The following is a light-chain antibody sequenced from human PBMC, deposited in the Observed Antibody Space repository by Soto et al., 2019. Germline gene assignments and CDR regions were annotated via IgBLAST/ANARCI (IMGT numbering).Light chain of an antibody. CDR1: SSDVGGYKY. V-gene: IGLV2-14*01. Sequence: QSALTQPASVSGSPGQSITISCTGTSSDVGGYKYVSWFQHHPGKAPKLMIYEVSNRPSGISNRFSGSKSGNTASLTISGLQAEDEADYYCSSYTSISSPVLFGGGTKLTVL. CDR3: SSYTSISSPVL. CDR2: EVS. J-gene: IGLJ2*01.